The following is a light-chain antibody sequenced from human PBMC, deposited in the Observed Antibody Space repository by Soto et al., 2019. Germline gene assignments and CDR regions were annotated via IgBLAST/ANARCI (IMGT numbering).Light chain of an antibody. CDR2: AAS. Sequence: DIQMTQSPSSLSASVGDRVTITCRASQGIRSGLGWYQQKPGKAPKRLIDAASSLQSGVPSRFSGSGSGTEFTLTISSLQSEDCAIYYCQQYHTWPITFGGGPRWIS. J-gene: IGKJ4*01. V-gene: IGKV1-17*01. CDR3: QQYHTWPIT. CDR1: QGIRSG.